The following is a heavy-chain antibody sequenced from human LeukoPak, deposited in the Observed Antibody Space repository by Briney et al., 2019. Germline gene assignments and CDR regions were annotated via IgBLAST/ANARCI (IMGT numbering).Heavy chain of an antibody. D-gene: IGHD4-17*01. CDR1: GFTFSSYG. CDR2: ISYDGSNK. Sequence: GRSLRLSCAASGFTFSSYGMHWVRQAPGKGLEWVAVISYDGSNKYYADSVKGRFTISRDNSKNTLYLQINSLRAEDTAVYYCAKEGDDYGDYYFDYWGQGTLVTVSS. J-gene: IGHJ4*02. V-gene: IGHV3-30*18. CDR3: AKEGDDYGDYYFDY.